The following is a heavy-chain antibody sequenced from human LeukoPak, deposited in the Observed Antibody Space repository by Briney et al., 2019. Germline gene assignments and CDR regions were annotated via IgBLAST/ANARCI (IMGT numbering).Heavy chain of an antibody. V-gene: IGHV3-23*01. Sequence: GGSLRLSCAASGFTSRDYAMSWVRQAPGKGLEWVSVISGSDGTTHYAGSAKGRFIISRDNSKNTVYLQMNSLRAEDTAVYYCATDYYDRSGDYTVDYWGQGTLVTVSS. CDR3: ATDYYDRSGDYTVDY. J-gene: IGHJ4*02. CDR2: ISGSDGTT. CDR1: GFTSRDYA. D-gene: IGHD3-22*01.